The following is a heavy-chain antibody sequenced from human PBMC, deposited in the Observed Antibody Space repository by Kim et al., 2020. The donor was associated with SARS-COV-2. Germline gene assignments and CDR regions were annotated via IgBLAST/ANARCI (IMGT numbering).Heavy chain of an antibody. CDR1: GFTFSSYS. J-gene: IGHJ4*02. CDR2: ISSSSSYI. CDR3: ARRPFDYGSGLGLRFDY. V-gene: IGHV3-21*04. D-gene: IGHD3-10*01. Sequence: GGSLRLSCAASGFTFSSYSMNWVRQAPGKGLEWVSSISSSSSYIYYADSVKGRFTISRDNAKNSLYLQMNSLRAEDTAVYYCARRPFDYGSGLGLRFDYWAREPWSPSPQ.